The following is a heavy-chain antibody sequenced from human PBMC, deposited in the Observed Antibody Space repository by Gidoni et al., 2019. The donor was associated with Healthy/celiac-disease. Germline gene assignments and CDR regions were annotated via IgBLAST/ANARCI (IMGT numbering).Heavy chain of an antibody. CDR3: ARGGATVTTQFDY. J-gene: IGHJ4*02. CDR2: IYNSGST. CDR1: CGSISSGGYY. V-gene: IGHV4-31*03. Sequence: QVQLQESGPGLVKPSQTLSLTCTVSCGSISSGGYYWSWIRQHPGKRLEWIGYIYNSGSTYYNPSLKSRVTISVDTSKNQFSLKLSSVTAADTAVYYCARGGATVTTQFDYWGQGTLVTVSS. D-gene: IGHD4-4*01.